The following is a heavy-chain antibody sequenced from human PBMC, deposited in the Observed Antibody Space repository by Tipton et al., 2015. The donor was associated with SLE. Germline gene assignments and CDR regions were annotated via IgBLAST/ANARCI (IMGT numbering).Heavy chain of an antibody. CDR1: GGSTSSSSYY. D-gene: IGHD2/OR15-2a*01. V-gene: IGHV4-39*07. CDR3: ARSREGLYGDY. CDR2: IYYSGST. Sequence: TLSLTCTVSGGSTSSSSYYWGWFRQPPGKGLEWIGSIYYSGSTYYNPSLKSRVTISVDTSKNQFSLKLSSVTAADTAVYYCARSREGLYGDYWGQGTLVTVSS. J-gene: IGHJ4*02.